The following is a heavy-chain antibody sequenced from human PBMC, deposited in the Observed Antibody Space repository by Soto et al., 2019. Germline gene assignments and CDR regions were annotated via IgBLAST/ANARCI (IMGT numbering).Heavy chain of an antibody. CDR1: GFTFSGST. CDR2: IRSKANDYAT. D-gene: IGHD2-15*01. J-gene: IGHJ1*01. CDR3: TGGDCTGGTCYSWYFQH. Sequence: EVQLVQSGGGLVKPGGSLKLSCAASGFTFSGSTVHWVRQASGEGLQWVGRIRSKANDYATTYIASVKGRFTISRDDSGNTAYLQMSYMKTEDTAVYYFTGGDCTGGTCYSWYFQHWGQGALFTVVS. V-gene: IGHV3-73*02.